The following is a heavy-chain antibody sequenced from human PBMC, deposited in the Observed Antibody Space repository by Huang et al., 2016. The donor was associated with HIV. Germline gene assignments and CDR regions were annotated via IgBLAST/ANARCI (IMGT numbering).Heavy chain of an antibody. CDR3: ARGQLGSYGDYDVLY. V-gene: IGHV1-69*13. CDR2: FIPMFGTP. D-gene: IGHD4-17*01. Sequence: QVQLVQSGAEVKTPGSSVKVSCKASGGTFSKYAISWVRQAPGQGLEWMGGFIPMFGTPNYARKFQGRVTITADDSTSTTYVEVSSLRSEDTALYYCARGQLGSYGDYDVLYWGQGTLVTVSS. J-gene: IGHJ4*02. CDR1: GGTFSKYA.